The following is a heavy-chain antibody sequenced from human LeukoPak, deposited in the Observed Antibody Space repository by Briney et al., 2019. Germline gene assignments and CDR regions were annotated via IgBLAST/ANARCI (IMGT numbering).Heavy chain of an antibody. CDR1: GYTFTGYY. CDR2: INPNINGT. J-gene: IGHJ5*02. CDR3: ARDPAPYYDFWSGFHVNWFDP. V-gene: IGHV1-2*02. Sequence: ASVKVSCKASGYTFTGYYIHWVRQAPGQGLEWMGWINPNINGTNYAQKFQGRVTMTGDRSISTVYMELSSLRSEDTAVYYCARDPAPYYDFWSGFHVNWFDPWGQGTLVTVSS. D-gene: IGHD3-3*01.